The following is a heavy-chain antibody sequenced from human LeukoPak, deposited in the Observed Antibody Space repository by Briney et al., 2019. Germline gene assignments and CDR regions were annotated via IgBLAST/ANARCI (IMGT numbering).Heavy chain of an antibody. CDR2: INGGNGNT. J-gene: IGHJ1*01. CDR1: GYTFSDFT. V-gene: IGHV1-3*01. CDR3: AGRCFRVTGKFFKL. Sequence: ASVKVSCKASGYTFSDFTMHWVRQAPGQRLEWMGWINGGNGNTEYSQKFQGRVTITSDTPATTVYMELRSLTSEDTAVYFCAGRCFRVTGKFFKLWGRAPLVPVS. D-gene: IGHD2-21*02.